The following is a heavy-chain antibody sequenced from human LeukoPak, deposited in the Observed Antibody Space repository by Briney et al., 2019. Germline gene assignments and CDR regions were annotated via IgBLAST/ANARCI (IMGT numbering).Heavy chain of an antibody. CDR2: INTNTGNP. CDR3: AREFSSSWYYFDY. CDR1: GGTFSSYA. J-gene: IGHJ4*02. V-gene: IGHV7-4-1*02. Sequence: GASVKVSCKASGGTFSSYAISWVRQAPGQGLEWMGWINTNTGNPTYAQGFTGRFVFSLDTSVSTAYLQISSLKAEDTAVYYCAREFSSSWYYFDYWGQGTLVTVSS. D-gene: IGHD6-13*01.